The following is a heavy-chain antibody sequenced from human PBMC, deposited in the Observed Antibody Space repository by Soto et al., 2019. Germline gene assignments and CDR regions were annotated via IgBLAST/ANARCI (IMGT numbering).Heavy chain of an antibody. D-gene: IGHD6-25*01. CDR2: VTGRASST. Sequence: EVRLLESGGGLVQPGGSLRLSCFASGFTFPNYAMSWVRQAPGKGLEWVSVVTGRASSTYYADSVEGRFTISRDNSRNTLFLQMNSLGAEDTAVYYCAKHLPSKKKQRLWADAFHNWGQGTMLTVSS. CDR3: AKHLPSKKKQRLWADAFHN. V-gene: IGHV3-23*01. CDR1: GFTFPNYA. J-gene: IGHJ3*02.